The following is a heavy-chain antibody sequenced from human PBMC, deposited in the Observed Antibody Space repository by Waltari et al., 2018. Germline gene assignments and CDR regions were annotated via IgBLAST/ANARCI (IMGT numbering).Heavy chain of an antibody. Sequence: QVQLVQSGAEVKKPGSSVKVSCKASGGTFSSYAISWVRQAPGQWLECLGRIIPIVGTANYAQKFQGRVTITADKSTSTAYMELSSLRSEDTAVYYCARVQYYYDSSGSHSHYYYGMDVWGQGTTVTVSS. CDR2: IIPIVGTA. CDR3: ARVQYYYDSSGSHSHYYYGMDV. CDR1: GGTFSSYA. D-gene: IGHD3-22*01. J-gene: IGHJ6*02. V-gene: IGHV1-69*08.